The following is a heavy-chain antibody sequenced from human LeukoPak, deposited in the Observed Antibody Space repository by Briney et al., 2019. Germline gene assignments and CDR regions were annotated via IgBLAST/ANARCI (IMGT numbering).Heavy chain of an antibody. V-gene: IGHV4-59*01. CDR3: ARGYSSRHLNY. Sequence: PSETLSLTCTVSGGSISSYYWSWIRQPPGKGLEWIGYIYYSGSTNYNPSLKSRVTISVDTSKNQFSLKLSSVTAADTAVYYCARGYSSRHLNYWGQGTLVTVSS. J-gene: IGHJ4*02. CDR1: GGSISSYY. CDR2: IYYSGST. D-gene: IGHD6-13*01.